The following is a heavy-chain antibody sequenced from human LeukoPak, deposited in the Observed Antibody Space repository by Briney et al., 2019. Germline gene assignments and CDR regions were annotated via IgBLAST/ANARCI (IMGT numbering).Heavy chain of an antibody. D-gene: IGHD3-16*01. CDR3: ARGTPTYDWYYYYMDV. CDR1: GFIVSSNY. Sequence: GGYLRLSCAASGFIVSSNYMNWVRQAPGKGLEWVSVIYSGGSTYYADSVKGRFTISRDNSKNTLYLQMNSLRADDTAVYYCARGTPTYDWYYYYMDVWGKGTTVTISS. CDR2: IYSGGST. V-gene: IGHV3-53*01. J-gene: IGHJ6*03.